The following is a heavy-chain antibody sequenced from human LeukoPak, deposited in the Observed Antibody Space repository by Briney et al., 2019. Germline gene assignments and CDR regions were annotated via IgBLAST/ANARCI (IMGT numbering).Heavy chain of an antibody. CDR2: LYYSGST. Sequence: SETLSLTCTVSSGSISGYYWSWIRQPPGKGLEWIGYLYYSGSTNYNPSLKSRVTISVDTSKNQFSLKLSSVTAADTAVYYCARDEDSAYGSGSYLSWGQGTLVTVSS. D-gene: IGHD3-10*01. V-gene: IGHV4-59*01. J-gene: IGHJ5*02. CDR3: ARDEDSAYGSGSYLS. CDR1: SGSISGYY.